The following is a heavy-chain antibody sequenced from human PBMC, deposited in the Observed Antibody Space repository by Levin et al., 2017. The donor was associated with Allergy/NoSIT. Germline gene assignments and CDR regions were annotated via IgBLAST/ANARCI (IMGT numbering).Heavy chain of an antibody. CDR1: GFTFSTYW. Sequence: GESLKISCAASGFTFSTYWMSWVRQAPGKGLEWVANMKQDGSEKYYVDSVKGRFTISRDNAQNSLYLQMNSLRAEDTAVYYCATVVRGWGRDYWGQGTLVTVSS. CDR2: MKQDGSEK. CDR3: ATVVRGWGRDY. J-gene: IGHJ4*02. V-gene: IGHV3-7*01. D-gene: IGHD6-19*01.